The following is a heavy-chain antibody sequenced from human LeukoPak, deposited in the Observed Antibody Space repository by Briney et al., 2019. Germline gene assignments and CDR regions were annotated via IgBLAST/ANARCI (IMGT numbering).Heavy chain of an antibody. CDR2: INPSSGGT. J-gene: IGHJ4*02. Sequence: ASVKVSCKASGYTFTGYYMHWVRQAPGQGLEWMGWINPSSGGTNYAQKFQGRVTMTRDTSISTAYMELSRLRSDDTAVYYCAREYCSSTSCYSVNLDYWGQGTLVTVSS. CDR3: AREYCSSTSCYSVNLDY. D-gene: IGHD2-2*01. CDR1: GYTFTGYY. V-gene: IGHV1-2*02.